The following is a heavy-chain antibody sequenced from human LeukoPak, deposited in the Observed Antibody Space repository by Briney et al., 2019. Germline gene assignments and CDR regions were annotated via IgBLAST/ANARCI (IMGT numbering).Heavy chain of an antibody. CDR1: GYTFTSYD. V-gene: IGHV1-8*01. CDR2: MNPNSGNT. J-gene: IGHJ6*02. D-gene: IGHD3-9*01. CDR3: ARNYDILTGYYTYYGMDV. Sequence: ASVKVSCKASGYTFTSYDINWVRQATGQGLEWMGWMNPNSGNTGYAQKFQGRVTMTRNTSISTAYMELSSLRSEDTAVCYCARNYDILTGYYTYYGMDVWGQGTTVTVSS.